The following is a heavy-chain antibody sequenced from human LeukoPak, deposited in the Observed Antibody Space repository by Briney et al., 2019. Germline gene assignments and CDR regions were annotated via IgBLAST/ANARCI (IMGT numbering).Heavy chain of an antibody. Sequence: SETLSLTCTVSGGSISSSSYYWGWIRQPPGKGLEWIGTIYYSGSTYYNPSLKSRVTISVDTSKNQFSLKLSSVTAADTAVYCCARYSSGWIDAFDIWGQGTMVTVSS. CDR2: IYYSGST. J-gene: IGHJ3*02. CDR1: GGSISSSSYY. D-gene: IGHD6-19*01. CDR3: ARYSSGWIDAFDI. V-gene: IGHV4-39*07.